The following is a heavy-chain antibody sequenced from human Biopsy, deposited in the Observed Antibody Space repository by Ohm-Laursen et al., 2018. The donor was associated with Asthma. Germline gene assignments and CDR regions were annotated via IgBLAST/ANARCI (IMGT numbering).Heavy chain of an antibody. CDR1: GYTFNSAG. Sequence: SVKVSCKTSGYTFNSAGITWVRQAPGQGLEWMGWISVYNGNTKVAQKLQDRVTMITDTSTSTAYMELRSLRSDDTAVYFRARAVDYAHYYGIDVWGQGTTVTVS. V-gene: IGHV1-18*01. CDR3: ARAVDYAHYYGIDV. D-gene: IGHD3-16*01. J-gene: IGHJ6*02. CDR2: ISVYNGNT.